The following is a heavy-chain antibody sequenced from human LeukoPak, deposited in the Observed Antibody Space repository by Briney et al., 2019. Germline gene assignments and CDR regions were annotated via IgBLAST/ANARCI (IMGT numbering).Heavy chain of an antibody. CDR3: AKDSAHSYYYGSGSYYQF. CDR2: VSGGGDST. J-gene: IGHJ4*02. V-gene: IGHV3-23*01. CDR1: GFTFTSYA. D-gene: IGHD3-10*01. Sequence: GGSLRLSCAASGFTFTSYAMNWVRQAPGRGLEWVSAVSGGGDSTYYADSVKGRFTISRDNSRNTVYLQMSSLRAEDTALYYCAKDSAHSYYYGSGSYYQFWGQGTLVTVSS.